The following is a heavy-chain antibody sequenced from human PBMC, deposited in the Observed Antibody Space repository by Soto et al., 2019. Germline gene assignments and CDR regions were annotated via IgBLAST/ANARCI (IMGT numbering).Heavy chain of an antibody. CDR3: ATHPPYGPLDH. Sequence: SETLSLTCTVSGGSISSRSNHWGWIRQPPGKGLEWIGNIYYSENTYYNPSLKSRVTISVDTSKNQFSLRLTSVTAADTAVYYCATHPPYGPLDHWXQGTLVTLSS. J-gene: IGHJ4*02. CDR1: GGSISSRSNH. V-gene: IGHV4-39*01. D-gene: IGHD4-17*01. CDR2: IYYSENT.